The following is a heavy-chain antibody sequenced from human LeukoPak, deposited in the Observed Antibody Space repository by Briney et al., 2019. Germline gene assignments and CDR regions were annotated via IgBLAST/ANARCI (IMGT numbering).Heavy chain of an antibody. J-gene: IGHJ5*02. CDR3: ARWVATPYNWFDP. V-gene: IGHV5-51*01. D-gene: IGHD5-12*01. CDR1: GYSFTSYW. CDR2: IYPGDSDT. Sequence: GESLQISCQGSGYSFTSYWIGWVRQMPGKGLEWMGIIYPGDSDTRYSPSFQGQVTISADKSISTAYLQWSSLKASDTAMYYCARWVATPYNWFDPWGQGTLVTVSS.